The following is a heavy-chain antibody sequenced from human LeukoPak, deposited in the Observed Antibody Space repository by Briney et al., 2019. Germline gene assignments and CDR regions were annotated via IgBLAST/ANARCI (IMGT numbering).Heavy chain of an antibody. CDR1: GGSINNSY. CDR2: XYYSGTT. V-gene: IGHV4-59*01. D-gene: IGHD7-27*01. CDR3: ARDLGLGIEVWYFDL. Sequence: SETLSLTCTVSGGSINNSYWSWIRQPPGKGLXXXXXXYYSGTTNYNPSIKSRVTISVDTSKNQFSRKLSSLTAADTAVYYCARDLGLGIEVWYFDLWGRGTLVTVSS. J-gene: IGHJ2*01.